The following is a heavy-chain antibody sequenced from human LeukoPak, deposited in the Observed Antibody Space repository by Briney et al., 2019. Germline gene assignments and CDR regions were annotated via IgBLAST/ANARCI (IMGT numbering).Heavy chain of an antibody. J-gene: IGHJ4*02. CDR1: GFIFSSYS. D-gene: IGHD4-23*01. V-gene: IGHV3-23*01. CDR3: AKDPLNYGGHYFDN. Sequence: GGSLRLSCAASGFIFSSYSMHWARHAPGKGLEWVSSISGRSDGPYYADSVKGRFTTSRDNSKSTMYLQINNVRAEDAAVYYCAKDPLNYGGHYFDNWGQGTRVTVSS. CDR2: ISGRSDGP.